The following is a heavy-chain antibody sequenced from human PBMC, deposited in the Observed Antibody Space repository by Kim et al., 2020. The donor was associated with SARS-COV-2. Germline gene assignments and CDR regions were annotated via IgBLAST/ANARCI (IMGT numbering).Heavy chain of an antibody. D-gene: IGHD6-19*01. J-gene: IGHJ6*03. Sequence: SETLSLTCAVYGGSFSGYYWSWIRQPPGKGLEWIGEINHSGSTNYNPSLKSRVTISVDTSKNQFSLKLSSVTAADTAVYYCSRGTRQWLVRGTDYYYMDVWGKGNTVSVSS. CDR2: INHSGST. V-gene: IGHV4-34*01. CDR3: SRGTRQWLVRGTDYYYMDV. CDR1: GGSFSGYY.